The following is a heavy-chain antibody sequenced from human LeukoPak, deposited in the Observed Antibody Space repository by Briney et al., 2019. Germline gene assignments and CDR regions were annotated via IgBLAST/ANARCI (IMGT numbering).Heavy chain of an antibody. D-gene: IGHD6-13*01. CDR3: ARVTGYMTEDFFDY. CDR1: GASISGSGYY. Sequence: SETLSLTCTVSGASISGSGYYWGWIRQPPGKGLEWIGYIYYSGSTDYNPSLKSRVTISVDTSRNQFSLRLSSVTAADTAVYYCARVTGYMTEDFFDYWGQGTLVTVSS. J-gene: IGHJ4*02. V-gene: IGHV4-61*08. CDR2: IYYSGST.